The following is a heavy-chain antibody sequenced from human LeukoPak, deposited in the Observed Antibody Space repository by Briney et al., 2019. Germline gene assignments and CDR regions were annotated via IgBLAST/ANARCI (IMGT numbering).Heavy chain of an antibody. CDR1: GYTLTELS. CDR3: ADFDWFTPRKNWFDP. Sequence: ASVKVSCKVSGYTLTELSMHWVRQAPGKGLEWMGGFDPEDGETIYAQKFQGGVTMTEDTSTDTAYMELSSLRSEDTAVYYCADFDWFTPRKNWFDPWGQGTLVTVSS. D-gene: IGHD3-9*01. J-gene: IGHJ5*02. CDR2: FDPEDGET. V-gene: IGHV1-24*01.